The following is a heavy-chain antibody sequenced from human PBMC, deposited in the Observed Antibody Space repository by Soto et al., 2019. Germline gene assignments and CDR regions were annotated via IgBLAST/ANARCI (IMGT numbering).Heavy chain of an antibody. V-gene: IGHV4-34*01. CDR3: ASLWNGYFDY. CDR1: GGSFSGYY. J-gene: IGHJ4*02. D-gene: IGHD1-1*01. Sequence: QVQLQQWGAGLLKPSETLSLTCAVYGGSFSGYYWSWIRQPPGKGLEWIGEINHSGSTNYNPSLKSRVTTSVDTSKNQCSLKLSSVTAADTAVYYCASLWNGYFDYWGQGTLVTVSS. CDR2: INHSGST.